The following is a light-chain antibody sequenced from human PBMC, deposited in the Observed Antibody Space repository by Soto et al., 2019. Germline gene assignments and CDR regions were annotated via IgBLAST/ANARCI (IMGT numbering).Light chain of an antibody. CDR2: DND. CDR3: GTWDSSLSAVV. J-gene: IGLJ2*01. V-gene: IGLV1-51*01. CDR1: SSNIGSNF. Sequence: QSVLTQPPSVSADPGQKVTISCSGSSSNIGSNFGSWYQQLPGTAPKLLIYDNDKRPSGIPDRFSGSKSGTSATLGITGLQTGDEADYYCGTWDSSLSAVVFGGGTKLTVL.